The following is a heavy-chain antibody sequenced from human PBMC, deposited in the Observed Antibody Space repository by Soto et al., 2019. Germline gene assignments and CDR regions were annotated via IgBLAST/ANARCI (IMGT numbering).Heavy chain of an antibody. Sequence: PSETLSLTCTVSGGSVTSDEDYWSWIRQSPGKGLEWIGYISNSGSTYYNPSLKSRVTISVDTSKNQFSLKLSSVTAADTAVYYCARASDLEQGNYYYYGMDVWGQGTTVTVSS. J-gene: IGHJ6*02. CDR3: ARASDLEQGNYYYYGMDV. CDR1: GGSVTSDEDY. CDR2: ISNSGST. V-gene: IGHV4-30-4*01. D-gene: IGHD1-1*01.